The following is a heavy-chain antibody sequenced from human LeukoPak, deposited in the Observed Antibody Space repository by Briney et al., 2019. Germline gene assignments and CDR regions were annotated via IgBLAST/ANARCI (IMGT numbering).Heavy chain of an antibody. CDR1: GFSLSTNGVG. V-gene: IGHV2-5*02. CDR2: IYWDDDK. D-gene: IGHD1-26*01. J-gene: IGHJ1*01. Sequence: SGPTLVNPTQTLTLTCTFSGFSLSTNGVGVGRIRQPPGKALEWLILIYWDDDKRYSPSLKSRLTITKDTSKNQVVLTMTNMGPVDTATYYCALLYSGSYYSYFQHWGQGTLVTVSS. CDR3: ALLYSGSYYSYFQH.